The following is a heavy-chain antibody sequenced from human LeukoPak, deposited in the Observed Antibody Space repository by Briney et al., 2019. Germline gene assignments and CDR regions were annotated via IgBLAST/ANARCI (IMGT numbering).Heavy chain of an antibody. D-gene: IGHD3-3*01. CDR1: GGSLSSYY. CDR3: ARGFPHRYYDSSLFVYYYIDV. Sequence: SEALSLTCGVSGGSLSSYYWIWVRQPPGKGLQWIGEINHSGSTNYNPYPKSRVTISVDTSKNQFSLKLSSVTAADTAVYFCARGFPHRYYDSSLFVYYYIDVWDKGTTVTVSS. V-gene: IGHV4-34*01. J-gene: IGHJ6*03. CDR2: INHSGST.